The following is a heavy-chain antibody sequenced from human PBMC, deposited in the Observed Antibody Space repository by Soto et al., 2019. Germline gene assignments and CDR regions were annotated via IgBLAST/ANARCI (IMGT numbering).Heavy chain of an antibody. D-gene: IGHD3-10*01. CDR2: ISGSGDDT. J-gene: IGHJ4*02. Sequence: GGSLRLSCAASGFTFSSYAMSWVRQAPGKGLEWVSDISGSGDDTHYADSVRGRFTISRDNSKNTLYLQMNSLRADDAAVYYSAKANSGSYYIPLAYWGQGTLVTVSS. CDR3: AKANSGSYYIPLAY. CDR1: GFTFSSYA. V-gene: IGHV3-23*01.